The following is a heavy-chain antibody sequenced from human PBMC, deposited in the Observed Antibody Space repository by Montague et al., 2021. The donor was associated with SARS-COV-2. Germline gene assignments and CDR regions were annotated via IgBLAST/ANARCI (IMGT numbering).Heavy chain of an antibody. V-gene: IGHV4-31*03. D-gene: IGHD6-13*01. CDR3: ARVGRQQLVRLSGMDV. CDR2: IYYSGXT. Sequence: TLSLTCTVSGGSISSGGYYWSWIRQHPGKGLEWIGYIYYSGXTXYXXXXKXRVTISVDTSKNQFSLKLSSVAAADTAVYYCARVGRQQLVRLSGMDVWGQGTTVTVSS. CDR1: GGSISSGGYY. J-gene: IGHJ6*02.